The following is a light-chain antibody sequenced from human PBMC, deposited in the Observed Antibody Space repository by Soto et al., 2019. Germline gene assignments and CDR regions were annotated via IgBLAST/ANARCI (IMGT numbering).Light chain of an antibody. CDR2: DAS. Sequence: EIVLTQSPATLSLSPGNRATLSCRASQSVSGYLAWYQQKPGQAPRLLIYDASNRATGIPARFSGSGSGTDFTLTITSLEPEDFALYYCQQRSSWPRTFGRGTKVEVK. CDR3: QQRSSWPRT. CDR1: QSVSGY. J-gene: IGKJ1*01. V-gene: IGKV3-11*01.